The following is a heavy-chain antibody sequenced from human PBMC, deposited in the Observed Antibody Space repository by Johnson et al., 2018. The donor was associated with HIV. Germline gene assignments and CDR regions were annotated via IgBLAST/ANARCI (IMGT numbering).Heavy chain of an antibody. CDR3: AKDRNWGASGAFDI. J-gene: IGHJ3*02. D-gene: IGHD7-27*01. CDR2: ISYDGSNK. Sequence: QVQLLESGGGMVQPGGSLRLSCAASGFTFTYFAMSWVRQAPGKGLEWVAVISYDGSNKYYADSVKGRFTISRDNSKNTVYLQMNSLRAEDTALYYCAKDRNWGASGAFDIWGQGTMVTVS. V-gene: IGHV3-30-3*01. CDR1: GFTFTYFA.